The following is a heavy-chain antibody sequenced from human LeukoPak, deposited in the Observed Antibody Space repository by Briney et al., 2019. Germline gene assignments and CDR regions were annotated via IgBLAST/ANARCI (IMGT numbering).Heavy chain of an antibody. CDR1: GFIFSDYY. CDR2: ISSGGSTI. J-gene: IGHJ4*02. D-gene: IGHD5-24*01. Sequence: PGGSLRLSCAASGFIFSDYYMSWIRQAPGKGLEWVSYISSGGSTIYYADSVKGRFTISRDNAKNSLYLQMNSLRAEDTAVYYCAKGGRWLQPPDYWGQGTLVTVSS. V-gene: IGHV3-11*01. CDR3: AKGGRWLQPPDY.